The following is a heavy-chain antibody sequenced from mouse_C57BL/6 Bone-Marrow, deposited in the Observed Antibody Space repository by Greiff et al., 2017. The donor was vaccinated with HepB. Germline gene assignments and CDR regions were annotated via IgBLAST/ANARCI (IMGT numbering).Heavy chain of an antibody. D-gene: IGHD1-1*01. Sequence: EVNVVESGGGLVKPGGSLKLSCAASGFTFSSYAMSWVRQTPEKRLEWVATISDGGSYTYYPDNVKGRFTISRDNAKNNLYLQMSHLKSEDTAMYYCARDRYYGSSYVRPWYFDVWGTGTTVTVSS. CDR2: ISDGGSYT. J-gene: IGHJ1*03. CDR3: ARDRYYGSSYVRPWYFDV. CDR1: GFTFSSYA. V-gene: IGHV5-4*01.